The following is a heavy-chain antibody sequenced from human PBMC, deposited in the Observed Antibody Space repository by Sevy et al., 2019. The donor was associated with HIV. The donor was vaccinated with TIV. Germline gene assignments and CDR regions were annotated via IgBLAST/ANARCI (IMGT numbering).Heavy chain of an antibody. D-gene: IGHD2-8*01. CDR1: GASISNTAYY. CDR2: IRHGGYT. J-gene: IGHJ4*02. CDR3: VGPKLTYTNGWHYFDY. Sequence: SDTLSLTCIVSGASISNTAYYWGWIRQSPGKGLEWIASIRHGGYTFYNPSLKSRVTISADTSKNHFSLKLTSVSAADTSIYYCVGPKLTYTNGWHYFDYWGQGTVVTVSS. V-gene: IGHV4-39*02.